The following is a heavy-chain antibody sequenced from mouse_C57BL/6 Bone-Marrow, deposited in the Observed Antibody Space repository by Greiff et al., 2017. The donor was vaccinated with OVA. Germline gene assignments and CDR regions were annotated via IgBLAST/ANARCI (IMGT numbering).Heavy chain of an antibody. V-gene: IGHV7-1*01. D-gene: IGHD2-4*01. CDR1: GFTFSDFY. Sequence: DVMLVESGGGLVQSGRSLRLSCATSGFTFSDFYMEWVRQAPGKGLEWIAASRNKANDYTTEYSASVKGRFIVSRDTSQSILYLQMNALRAEDTAIYYCARDLIYYDYDRAMDYWGQGTSVTVSS. J-gene: IGHJ4*01. CDR2: SRNKANDYTT. CDR3: ARDLIYYDYDRAMDY.